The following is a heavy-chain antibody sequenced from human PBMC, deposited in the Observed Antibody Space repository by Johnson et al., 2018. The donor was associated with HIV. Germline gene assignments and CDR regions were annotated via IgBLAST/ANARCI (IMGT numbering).Heavy chain of an antibody. CDR1: GFTFSDYY. CDR2: ISYDGSNK. CDR3: ARGKDMAGTGAFDI. Sequence: QMQLVESGGGLVKPGGSLRLSCAASGFTFSDYYMSWIRQAPGKGLEWVAAISYDGSNKYYADSVKGRFTISRDNSKTTLYLQMNSLRAGDTAVYFCARGKDMAGTGAFDICGQGTMVTVSS. D-gene: IGHD6-19*01. V-gene: IGHV3-30*03. J-gene: IGHJ3*02.